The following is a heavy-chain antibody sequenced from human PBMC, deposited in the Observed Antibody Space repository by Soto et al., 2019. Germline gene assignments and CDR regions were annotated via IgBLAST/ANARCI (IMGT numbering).Heavy chain of an antibody. CDR3: ARDPGLRFLEWFLRDVFDI. Sequence: GGSLRLSCAASGFTFSSYSMNWVRQAPGKGLEWVSSISSSSSYIYYADSVKGRFTISRDNAKNSLYLQMNSLRAEDTAVYYCARDPGLRFLEWFLRDVFDIWGQGTMVTVSS. D-gene: IGHD3-3*01. J-gene: IGHJ3*02. CDR2: ISSSSSYI. CDR1: GFTFSSYS. V-gene: IGHV3-21*01.